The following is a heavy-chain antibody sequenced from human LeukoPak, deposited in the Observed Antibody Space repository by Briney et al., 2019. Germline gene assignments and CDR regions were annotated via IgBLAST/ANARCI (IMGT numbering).Heavy chain of an antibody. D-gene: IGHD5-18*01. CDR2: INPYSGDR. Sequence: ASVKVSCKASGYTFTDFYIYWVRQAPGQGLEWMGWINPYSGDRLYAQNFQGRITMTRDTSISTAYLESSSLRSDDTALYFCARVREAMVRTSNFDCWGQGTLVTVSS. V-gene: IGHV1-2*02. CDR3: ARVREAMVRTSNFDC. CDR1: GYTFTDFY. J-gene: IGHJ4*02.